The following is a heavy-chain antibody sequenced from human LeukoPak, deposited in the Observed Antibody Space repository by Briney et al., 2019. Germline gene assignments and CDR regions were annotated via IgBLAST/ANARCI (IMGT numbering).Heavy chain of an antibody. CDR2: IRYDGSNK. V-gene: IGHV3-30*02. D-gene: IGHD2-2*01. J-gene: IGHJ3*02. Sequence: GGSLRLSCAASGFTFSSYGMHWVRQAPGKGLEWVAFIRYDGSNKYYADSVKGRFTISRDNSKNTLYLQMNSLRAEDTAVYYCRHGGDIVVVPAGSPNDAFDIWGQGTMVTVSS. CDR3: RHGGDIVVVPAGSPNDAFDI. CDR1: GFTFSSYG.